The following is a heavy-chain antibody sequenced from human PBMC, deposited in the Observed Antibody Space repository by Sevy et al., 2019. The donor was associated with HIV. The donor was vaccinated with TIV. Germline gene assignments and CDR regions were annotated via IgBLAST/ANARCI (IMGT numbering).Heavy chain of an antibody. V-gene: IGHV3-23*01. CDR2: ISGSGGSK. Sequence: GGSLRLSCAASNFTFTIYAMSWVRQAPGKGLEWVSAISGSGGSKYYADSVKGRFTISRDNSKNTLYLQMNSLRAADTAVYYCAKGPVPDLVVGTVSAPFDYWGQGTLVTVSS. D-gene: IGHD1-26*01. CDR3: AKGPVPDLVVGTVSAPFDY. J-gene: IGHJ4*02. CDR1: NFTFTIYA.